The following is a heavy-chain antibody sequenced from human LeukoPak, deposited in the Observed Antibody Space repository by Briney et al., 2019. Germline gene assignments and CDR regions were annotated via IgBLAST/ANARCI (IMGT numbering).Heavy chain of an antibody. Sequence: SETLSLACTVSGGSISSYYWSWIRQPPGKGLEWIGYIYYSGSTNYNPSLKSRVTISVDTSKNQFSLKLSSVTAADTAVYYCASSSGYYYVGAFDIWGQGTMVTVSS. D-gene: IGHD3-22*01. CDR3: ASSSGYYYVGAFDI. J-gene: IGHJ3*02. V-gene: IGHV4-59*01. CDR2: IYYSGST. CDR1: GGSISSYY.